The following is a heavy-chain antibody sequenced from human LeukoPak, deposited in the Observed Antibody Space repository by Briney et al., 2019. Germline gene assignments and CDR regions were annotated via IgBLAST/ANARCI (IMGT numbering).Heavy chain of an antibody. D-gene: IGHD4-17*01. J-gene: IGHJ4*02. V-gene: IGHV3-30*18. CDR2: ISYDGSNK. Sequence: GRSLRLSCAASGFTFSSYGMHWVRQAPGKGLEWVAVISYDGSNKYYADSVKGRFTISRDNSKNTLYLQMNSLRAEDTAVYYCAKDLTTVLPAYWGQGTLVTVSS. CDR1: GFTFSSYG. CDR3: AKDLTTVLPAY.